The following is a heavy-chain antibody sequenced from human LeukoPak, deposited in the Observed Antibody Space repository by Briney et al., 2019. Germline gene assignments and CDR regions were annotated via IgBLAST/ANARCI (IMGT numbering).Heavy chain of an antibody. J-gene: IGHJ6*02. CDR3: AKDSGYSSSWLRSVYYYGMDV. V-gene: IGHV3-30*18. CDR2: ISYDGSNK. D-gene: IGHD6-13*01. CDR1: GFTFSSYG. Sequence: GGSLRLSCAASGFTFSSYGMHWVRQAPGKGLEWVAVISYDGSNKYYADSVEGRFTISRDNSKNTLYLQMNSLRAEDTAVYYCAKDSGYSSSWLRSVYYYGMDVWGQGTTVTVSS.